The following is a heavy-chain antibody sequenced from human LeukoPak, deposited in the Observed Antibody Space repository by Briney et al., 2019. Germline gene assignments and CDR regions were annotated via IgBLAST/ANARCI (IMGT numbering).Heavy chain of an antibody. CDR1: GGSFSGYY. CDR3: ARLGEYSSSWSYYYGMDV. Sequence: SETPSLTCAVYGGSFSGYYWSWIRQPPGKGLEWIGEINHSGSTNYNPSLKSRVTISVDTSKNQFSLKLSSVTAADTAVYYCARLGEYSSSWSYYYGMDVWGQGTTVTVSS. J-gene: IGHJ6*02. D-gene: IGHD6-13*01. V-gene: IGHV4-34*01. CDR2: INHSGST.